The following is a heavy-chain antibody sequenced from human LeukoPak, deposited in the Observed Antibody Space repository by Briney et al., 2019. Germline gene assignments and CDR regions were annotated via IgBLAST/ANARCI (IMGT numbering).Heavy chain of an antibody. V-gene: IGHV3-23*01. CDR3: ARDHSGQGNAFDI. Sequence: GGSLRLSCAASGFTFSSSEMNWVRQAPGKGLEWVSAISGGGGTTYYADSVKGRFTISRDNSKNTLYLQMNSLRAEDTAVYYCARDHSGQGNAFDIWGQGTMVTVSS. D-gene: IGHD5-12*01. CDR1: GFTFSSSE. J-gene: IGHJ3*02. CDR2: ISGGGGTT.